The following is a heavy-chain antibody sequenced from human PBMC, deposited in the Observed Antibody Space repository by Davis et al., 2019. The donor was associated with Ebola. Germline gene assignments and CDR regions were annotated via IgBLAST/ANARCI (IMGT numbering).Heavy chain of an antibody. CDR1: GGSISSYY. J-gene: IGHJ4*02. V-gene: IGHV4-59*08. CDR2: IYYSGST. CDR3: ARVLEMSSFDY. Sequence: SETLSLTCTVSGGSISSYYWSWIRQPPGKGLKWIGYIYYSGSTNYNPSLKSRVTISVDTSKNQFSLKLSSVTAADTAVYYCARVLEMSSFDYWGQGTLVTVSS.